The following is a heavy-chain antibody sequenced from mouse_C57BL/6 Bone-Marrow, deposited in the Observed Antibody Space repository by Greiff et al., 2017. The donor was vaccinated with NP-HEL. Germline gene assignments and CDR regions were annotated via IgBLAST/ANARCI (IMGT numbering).Heavy chain of an antibody. CDR2: IYPRSGNN. J-gene: IGHJ4*01. CDR1: GYTFTSYG. Sequence: QVQLKESGAELARPGASVKLSCKASGYTFTSYGISWVKQRTGQGLEWIGEIYPRSGNNYSNEQFKGKATLTADKSSSTAYMALRSLTSEDSSVYFCARSGSSGSYAMDYWGQGTSVTVSS. D-gene: IGHD3-2*02. V-gene: IGHV1-81*01. CDR3: ARSGSSGSYAMDY.